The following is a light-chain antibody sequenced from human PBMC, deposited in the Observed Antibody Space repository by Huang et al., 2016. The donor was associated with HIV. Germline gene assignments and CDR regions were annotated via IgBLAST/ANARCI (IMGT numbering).Light chain of an antibody. CDR2: GAS. CDR3: QQYFSTPRT. V-gene: IGKV1-NL1*01. CDR1: QAISNS. J-gene: IGKJ1*01. Sequence: DIQMTQSPSSRSASVGDKVSMTCRAVQAISNSLVGYEQQPGKAPKLLLYGASRLESGVSSRFSGSGSGTDYTLTISSLQPEDFATYYCQQYFSTPRTFGQGTKVEIK.